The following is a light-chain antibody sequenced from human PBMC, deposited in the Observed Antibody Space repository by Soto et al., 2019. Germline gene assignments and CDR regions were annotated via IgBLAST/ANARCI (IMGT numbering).Light chain of an antibody. V-gene: IGKV1-27*01. Sequence: DIQMTQSPSSLSASVGDKVTITCRASQGISNYLAWYQQKPGKVPTLLIYSASTLQSGVPSRFSGSGSGTDFTLTISSLQPEDVATYYCQRYDSAPWTFGQGTKVEIK. CDR1: QGISNY. J-gene: IGKJ1*01. CDR3: QRYDSAPWT. CDR2: SAS.